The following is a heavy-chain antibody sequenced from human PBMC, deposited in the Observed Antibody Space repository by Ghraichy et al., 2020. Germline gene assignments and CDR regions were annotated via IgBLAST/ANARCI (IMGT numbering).Heavy chain of an antibody. Sequence: SETLSLTCSVSGGSVSSGGHYWTWIRQNPGKGLEWIGFIFNSGITYYNPSLKSRASISADTSKIQFSLKLDSVTAADTAVYYCARDCGYFLAFDYWGQGTPVTVSS. CDR3: ARDCGYFLAFDY. J-gene: IGHJ4*02. D-gene: IGHD3-22*01. CDR2: IFNSGIT. V-gene: IGHV4-31*03. CDR1: GGSVSSGGHY.